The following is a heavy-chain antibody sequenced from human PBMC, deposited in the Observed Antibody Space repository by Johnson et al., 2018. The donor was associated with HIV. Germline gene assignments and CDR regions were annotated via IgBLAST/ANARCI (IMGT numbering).Heavy chain of an antibody. D-gene: IGHD3-22*01. CDR2: INSDSGGR. V-gene: IGHV3-74*01. CDR3: ARDRDNYYDSSGYYLPDAFDI. Sequence: VQLVESGGGLVKPGGSLRLSCAASGFTFSKTWMHWVRQAPGKGLVWVSRINSDSGGRSYAESVKGRFTISRDNSKNTLDLQMGSLRAEDMAVYYCARDRDNYYDSSGYYLPDAFDICGQGTMVTVSS. CDR1: GFTFSKTW. J-gene: IGHJ3*02.